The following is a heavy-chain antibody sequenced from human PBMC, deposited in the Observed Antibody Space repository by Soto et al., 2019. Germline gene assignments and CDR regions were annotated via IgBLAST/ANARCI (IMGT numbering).Heavy chain of an antibody. CDR1: GGSISSYY. V-gene: IGHV4-59*07. CDR2: IYSSGST. CDR3: ARTTWGYSDGDYYCYGMDV. Sequence: TLSLTCTVSGGSISSYYLRWIRQPPGQGLEWIGYIYSSGSTNNNPSLKSRVTISVDTSTNQFSLKLSSVTAADPAVYYCARTTWGYSDGDYYCYGMDVWGQGTTVTVSS. J-gene: IGHJ6*02. D-gene: IGHD5-18*01.